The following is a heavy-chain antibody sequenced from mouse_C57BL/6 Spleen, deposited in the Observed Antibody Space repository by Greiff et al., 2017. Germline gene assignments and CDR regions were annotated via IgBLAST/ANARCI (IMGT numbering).Heavy chain of an antibody. J-gene: IGHJ4*01. V-gene: IGHV1-61*01. CDR1: GYTFTSYW. D-gene: IGHD1-2*01. CDR3: ARTHDYDYAMDY. Sequence: QVQLQQPGAELVRPGSSVKLSCKASGYTFTSYWMDWVKQRPGQGLEWIGNIYPSDSETHYNQKFKDKATLTVDKSSSTAYMQLSSLTSEDSAVYYCARTHDYDYAMDYWGQGTSVTVSS. CDR2: IYPSDSET.